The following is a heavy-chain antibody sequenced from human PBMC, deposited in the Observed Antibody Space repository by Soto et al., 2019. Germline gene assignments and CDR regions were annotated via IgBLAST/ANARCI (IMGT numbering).Heavy chain of an antibody. Sequence: VGSLRLSCAASGFTFSSYLMHWVRQAPGKGLVWVSRINTDGSSTSYADSVKGRFTISRDNAKNTLYLQMNSLRAEDTAVYYCARDGGWIDYWGQGTLVTVSX. V-gene: IGHV3-74*01. J-gene: IGHJ4*02. CDR2: INTDGSST. CDR1: GFTFSSYL. CDR3: ARDGGWIDY. D-gene: IGHD6-19*01.